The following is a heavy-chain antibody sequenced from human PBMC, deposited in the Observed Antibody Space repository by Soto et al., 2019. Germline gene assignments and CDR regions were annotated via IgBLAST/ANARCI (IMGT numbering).Heavy chain of an antibody. V-gene: IGHV5-10-1*01. D-gene: IGHD2-2*01. CDR3: ARQDLVVVQADPGGYYYGMDV. Sequence: XESEKVTWQSSGDRLTSYWIRWVIQMPGKGLEWMGRIDSSDSYSNYSPSFEGDVTISADKSISTAYLQWSSLKASDTAMYYCARQDLVVVQADPGGYYYGMDVCGQRTTVTVSS. J-gene: IGHJ6*02. CDR1: GDRLTSYW. CDR2: IDSSDSYS.